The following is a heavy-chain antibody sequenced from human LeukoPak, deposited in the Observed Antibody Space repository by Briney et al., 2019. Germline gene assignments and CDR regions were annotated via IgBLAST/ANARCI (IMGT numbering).Heavy chain of an antibody. CDR1: GGSISSSTYY. Sequence: SETLSLTCTVSGGSISSSTYYWAWIRQPPGKGLEWIGCIYYSGSTYYNPSLKSRVTISVDTSKNQFSLKLSSVTAADTAVYYCARANGGAFDYWGQGTLVTVSS. CDR2: IYYSGST. D-gene: IGHD4-23*01. CDR3: ARANGGAFDY. J-gene: IGHJ4*02. V-gene: IGHV4-39*07.